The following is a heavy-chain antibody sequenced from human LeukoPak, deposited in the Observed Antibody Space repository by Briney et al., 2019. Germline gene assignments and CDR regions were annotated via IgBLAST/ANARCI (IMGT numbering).Heavy chain of an antibody. Sequence: NSSETLPLTCTVSGGPLTRSLSYWGWIRRPPGKGREWIGNIYYTGSTDYSPSFESRAAMSVDTSKNQFSLQLRSGTAADTAVYYCARLNSGYEDYYFDDWGQGTLVTVSS. D-gene: IGHD5-12*01. CDR3: ARLNSGYEDYYFDD. CDR1: GGPLTRSLSY. CDR2: IYYTGST. J-gene: IGHJ4*02. V-gene: IGHV4-39*01.